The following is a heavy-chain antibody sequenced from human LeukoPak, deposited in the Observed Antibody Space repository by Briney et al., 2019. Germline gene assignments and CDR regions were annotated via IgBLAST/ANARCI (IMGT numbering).Heavy chain of an antibody. D-gene: IGHD6-19*01. CDR1: GFTFSSYA. J-gene: IGHJ4*02. V-gene: IGHV3-23*01. CDR3: ARGVYSSGWYPDYFDY. CDR2: ISGSGGST. Sequence: PGGSLRLSCAASGFTFSSYAMSWVRQAPGKGLEWVSAISGSGGSTYYADSVKGRFTISRDSSKNTLYLQMNSLRAEDTAVYYCARGVYSSGWYPDYFDYWGQGTLVTVSS.